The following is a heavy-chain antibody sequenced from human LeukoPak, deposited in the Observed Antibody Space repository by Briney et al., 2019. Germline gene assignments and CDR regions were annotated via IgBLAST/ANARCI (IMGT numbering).Heavy chain of an antibody. V-gene: IGHV4-30-2*01. D-gene: IGHD3-22*01. J-gene: IGHJ4*02. Sequence: PSETLSLTCAVSGGSISSGGYSWSWIRQPPGKGLEWIGYIYHSGSTYYNPSPKSRVTISVDRSKNQFSLKLSSVTAADTAVYYCARAQADYYDSTETYYFDYWGQGTLVTVSS. CDR1: GGSISSGGYS. CDR3: ARAQADYYDSTETYYFDY. CDR2: IYHSGST.